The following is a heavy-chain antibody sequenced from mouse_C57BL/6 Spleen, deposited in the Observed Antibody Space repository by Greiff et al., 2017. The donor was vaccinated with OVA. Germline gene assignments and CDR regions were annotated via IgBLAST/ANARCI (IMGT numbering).Heavy chain of an antibody. V-gene: IGHV5-4*03. CDR1: GFTFSSSA. J-gene: IGHJ4*01. D-gene: IGHD3-1*01. Sequence: EVKLMESGGGLVKPGGSLKLSCAASGFTFSSSAMSWVRQTPEKRLEWVATISDGGSYTYYPDNVKGRFTISRDNAKNNLYLQMSHLESEDTAMYYCARRGSYAMDYWGQGTSVTVSS. CDR3: ARRGSYAMDY. CDR2: ISDGGSYT.